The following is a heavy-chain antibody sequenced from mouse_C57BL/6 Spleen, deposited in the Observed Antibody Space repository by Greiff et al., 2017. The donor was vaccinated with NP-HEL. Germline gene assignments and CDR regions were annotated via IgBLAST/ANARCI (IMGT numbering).Heavy chain of an antibody. CDR2: IYPRSGNT. D-gene: IGHD2-3*01. V-gene: IGHV1-81*01. CDR3: ARKYLIYDGYYWYFDD. J-gene: IGHJ1*03. CDR1: GYTFTSYG. Sequence: VQLQQSGAELARPGASVKLSCKASGYTFTSYGISWVKQRTGQGLEWIGEIYPRSGNTYYNEKFKGKATLTADKSSSTAYMEHRSLTSADSSVYFCARKYLIYDGYYWYFDDWGTGTTVTVSS.